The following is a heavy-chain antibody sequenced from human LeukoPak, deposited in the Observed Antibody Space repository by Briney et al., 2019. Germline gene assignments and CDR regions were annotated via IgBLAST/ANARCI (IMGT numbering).Heavy chain of an antibody. CDR3: ARGESSACTCIDY. V-gene: IGHV3-53*01. CDR2: IHGDGST. D-gene: IGHD1-1*01. J-gene: IGHJ4*02. Sequence: PGGSLRLSCAASGFTVSSRYMSWVRQAPGKGLEWVSVIHGDGSTYYADSVKGRFTISRDNSKNTLYLQMNSLRAEDTAVYYCARGESSACTCIDYWGQGTLVSVSS. CDR1: GFTVSSRY.